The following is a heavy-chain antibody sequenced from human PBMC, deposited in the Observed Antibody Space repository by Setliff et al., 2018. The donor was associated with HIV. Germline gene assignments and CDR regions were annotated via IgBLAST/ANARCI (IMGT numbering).Heavy chain of an antibody. Sequence: ASVKVSCKASGYTFTSYGISWVRQAPGQGLEWMGWISAYNGNTNHAQKLQGRVTMTTDTSTSTAYMELRSLRSDDTAVYYCARCGGCSGWSYYYYYYMDVWGKGTTVTVSS. J-gene: IGHJ6*03. CDR1: GYTFTSYG. V-gene: IGHV1-18*01. CDR3: ARCGGCSGWSYYYYYYMDV. D-gene: IGHD6-19*01. CDR2: ISAYNGNT.